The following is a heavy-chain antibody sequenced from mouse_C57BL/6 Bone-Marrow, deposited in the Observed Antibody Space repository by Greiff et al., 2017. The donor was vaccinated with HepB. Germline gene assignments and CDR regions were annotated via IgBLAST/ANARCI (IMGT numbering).Heavy chain of an antibody. CDR1: GYTFTSYW. CDR2: INPSNGGT. V-gene: IGHV1-53*01. J-gene: IGHJ2*01. D-gene: IGHD2-4*01. Sequence: VQLQQPGTELVKPGASVKLSCKASGYTFTSYWMHWVKQRPGQGLEWIGNINPSNGGTNYNEKFKSKATLTVDKSSSTAYMQRSSLTSEDSAVYYWARENYDYDKGYFDYWGQGTTLTVSS. CDR3: ARENYDYDKGYFDY.